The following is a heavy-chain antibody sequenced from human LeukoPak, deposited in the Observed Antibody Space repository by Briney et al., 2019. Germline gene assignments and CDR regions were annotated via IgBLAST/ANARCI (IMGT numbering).Heavy chain of an antibody. CDR2: ISSSSAYI. V-gene: IGHV3-21*01. CDR3: ATSSIALAGTVDY. Sequence: GGSLRLSCAASGFTFSSYIMNWVRQAPGKGPEWVSSISSSSAYIYYAGSVKGRFTISRDNAKSSLFLQMNSLRDEDTAVYYCATSSIALAGTVDYWGQGTLVTVSS. D-gene: IGHD6-19*01. CDR1: GFTFSSYI. J-gene: IGHJ4*02.